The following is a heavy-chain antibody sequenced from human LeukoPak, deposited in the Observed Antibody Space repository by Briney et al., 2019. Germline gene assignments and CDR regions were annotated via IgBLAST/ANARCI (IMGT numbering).Heavy chain of an antibody. D-gene: IGHD3-16*02. J-gene: IGHJ5*02. V-gene: IGHV4-59*08. Sequence: SETLSLTCTVSGGSISSYYWSWIRQPPGKGLEWIGYIYYSGSTNYNPSLKSRVTISVDTSKNQFSLKLSSVTAADTAVYYCARGDYDYVWGSYLPTWGQGTLVTVSS. CDR2: IYYSGST. CDR3: ARGDYDYVWGSYLPT. CDR1: GGSISSYY.